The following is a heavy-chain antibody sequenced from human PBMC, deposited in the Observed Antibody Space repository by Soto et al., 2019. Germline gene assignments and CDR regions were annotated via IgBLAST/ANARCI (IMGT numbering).Heavy chain of an antibody. J-gene: IGHJ4*02. V-gene: IGHV4-30-4*01. Sequence: PSETLSLTCTVSRDSTDTNDYYWTWIRQPPGKGLEWIGCISDSGATYYNPSLEGRLSMSFDTSENHFSLKVTSVTAADTAVYYCARGTYNFWAGSRYYFDFWGQGTPLTVSS. D-gene: IGHD6-19*01. CDR1: RDSTDTNDYY. CDR3: ARGTYNFWAGSRYYFDF. CDR2: ISDSGAT.